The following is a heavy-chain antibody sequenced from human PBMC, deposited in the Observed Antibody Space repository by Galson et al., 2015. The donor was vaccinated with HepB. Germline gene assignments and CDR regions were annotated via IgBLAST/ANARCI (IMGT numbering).Heavy chain of an antibody. V-gene: IGHV4-59*01. D-gene: IGHD6-13*01. CDR1: GGSISSYY. Sequence: LSLTCTVSGGSISSYYWNWIRQPPGKGLEWIEFISYSGSTNYNPSLKSRVTISVDTSKKQFSLKLSSVTAADTAVYYCARDGSSPFDYWGQGTLVTVSS. J-gene: IGHJ4*02. CDR3: ARDGSSPFDY. CDR2: ISYSGST.